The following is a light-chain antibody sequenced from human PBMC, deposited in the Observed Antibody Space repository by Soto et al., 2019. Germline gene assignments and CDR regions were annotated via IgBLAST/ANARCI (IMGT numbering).Light chain of an antibody. Sequence: QSLLTQPPSASGTPGQWVTISCSGSSSNIGSNYVYWYQQLPGTAPKLLIYRNNQRPSGVPDRFSGSKSGTSASLAISGLRSEDEADYYCAAWDDSLSGPVFGGGTKVTVL. CDR2: RNN. V-gene: IGLV1-47*01. J-gene: IGLJ2*01. CDR1: SSNIGSNY. CDR3: AAWDDSLSGPV.